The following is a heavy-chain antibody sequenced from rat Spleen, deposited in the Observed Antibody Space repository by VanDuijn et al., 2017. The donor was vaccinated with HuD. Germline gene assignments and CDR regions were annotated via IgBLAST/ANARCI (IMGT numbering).Heavy chain of an antibody. J-gene: IGHJ3*01. CDR3: TREYNDGSSLGGWFVS. Sequence: QVQLKESGPGLVQPSETLSLTSTVSGFSLSDNIVHWVRQPPRKGLEWMGRMRFDGDTRYNSVLKSRLSISRDTSRNQVFLELNSLQTDDTGIYYCTREYNDGSSLGGWFVSWGQGTLVTVSS. D-gene: IGHD1-12*02. V-gene: IGHV2S30*01. CDR2: MRFDGDT. CDR1: GFSLSDNI.